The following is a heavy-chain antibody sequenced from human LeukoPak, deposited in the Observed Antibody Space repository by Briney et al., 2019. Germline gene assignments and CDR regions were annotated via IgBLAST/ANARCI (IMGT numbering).Heavy chain of an antibody. J-gene: IGHJ4*02. CDR3: AALKGTRTKIAAIGTPESDY. V-gene: IGHV4-61*02. D-gene: IGHD6-25*01. Sequence: PSETLSLTCTVSGGSISSGSYYWSWIRQPAGKGLEWIGRIYTSGSTNYNPSLKSRVTISVDTSKNQFSLKLSSVTAADTAVYYCAALKGTRTKIAAIGTPESDYWGQGTLVTVSS. CDR1: GGSISSGSYY. CDR2: IYTSGST.